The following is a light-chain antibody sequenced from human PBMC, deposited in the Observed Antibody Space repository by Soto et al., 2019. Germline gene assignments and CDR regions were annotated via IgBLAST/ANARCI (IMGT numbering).Light chain of an antibody. CDR2: QNN. J-gene: IGLJ2*01. CDR1: YLGDKY. CDR3: QAWASSTVV. V-gene: IGLV3-1*01. Sequence: SYELTQPPSVSVSPGQTASITCSGDYLGDKYASWYLQKPGQSPVLVLYQNNLRPSGIPERFSGSNSGNTATLTISGTQAMDEADYYCQAWASSTVVFGGGTKLTVL.